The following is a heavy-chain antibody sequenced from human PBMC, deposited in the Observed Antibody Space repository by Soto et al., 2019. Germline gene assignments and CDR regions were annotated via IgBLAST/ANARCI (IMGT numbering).Heavy chain of an antibody. J-gene: IGHJ4*01. D-gene: IGHD6-6*01. Sequence: QVQLVQSGAEVKKPGASVKVSCKASGYTFTNYGINWVRQAPGQGLEWLGWVSAYNGERRYAQRVQARVIMTTDTSTTTAYTELRSLRSDDTAVYYCSRGTSIPASGEYWGQGTLVTVSS. CDR1: GYTFTNYG. V-gene: IGHV1-18*01. CDR3: SRGTSIPASGEY. CDR2: VSAYNGER.